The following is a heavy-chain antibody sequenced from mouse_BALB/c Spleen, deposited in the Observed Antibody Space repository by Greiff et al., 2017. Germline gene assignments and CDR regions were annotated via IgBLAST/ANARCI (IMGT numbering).Heavy chain of an antibody. CDR1: GFTFSSYA. CDR2: ISSGGST. Sequence: EVKVEESGGGLVKPGGSLKLSCAASGFTFSSYAMSWVRQTPEKRLEWVASISSGGSTYYPDSVKGRFTISRDNARNILYLQMSSLRSEDTAMYYCARLTPYAMDYWGQGTSVTVSS. J-gene: IGHJ4*01. CDR3: ARLTPYAMDY. V-gene: IGHV5-6-5*01.